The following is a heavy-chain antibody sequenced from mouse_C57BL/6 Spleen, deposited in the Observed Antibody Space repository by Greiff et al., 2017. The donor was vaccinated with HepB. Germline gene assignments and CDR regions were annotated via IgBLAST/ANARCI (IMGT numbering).Heavy chain of an antibody. CDR3: AISSYGFAY. CDR2: IDPSDSYT. V-gene: IGHV1-69*01. J-gene: IGHJ3*01. D-gene: IGHD1-1*01. Sequence: VQLQQPGAELVMPGASVKLSCKASGYTFTSYWMHWVKQSPGQGLEWIGEIDPSDSYTNYNQKFKGKSTSTVDKSSSTAYMQLSSLTSEDSAVYYCAISSYGFAYWGQGTLVTVSA. CDR1: GYTFTSYW.